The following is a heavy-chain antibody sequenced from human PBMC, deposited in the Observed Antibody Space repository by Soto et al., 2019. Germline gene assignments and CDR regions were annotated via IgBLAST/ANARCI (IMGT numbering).Heavy chain of an antibody. CDR1: GGSISSGGYS. V-gene: IGHV4-30-2*01. Sequence: QLQLQESGSGLVKPSQTLSLTCAVSGGSISSGGYSCTWIRQPPGKGLEWIGYIYHSGSTYNNPSLKSRVTISVDRSKNQFSLKLSSVTAADTAVYYCARAITTVTTFDYWGQGTLVTVSS. CDR2: IYHSGST. D-gene: IGHD4-17*01. J-gene: IGHJ4*02. CDR3: ARAITTVTTFDY.